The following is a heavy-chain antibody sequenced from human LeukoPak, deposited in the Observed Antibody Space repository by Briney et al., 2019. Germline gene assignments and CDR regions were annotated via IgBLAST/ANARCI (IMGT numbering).Heavy chain of an antibody. CDR3: ARDRIVGGNWFDT. Sequence: SETLSLTCAVYGGSFSGYYWRWLGQAPGTGLEWIGYIYYSGRTYFNPSLTSHLTISVDTPKNQFSLKLRSVTAADTAVYYCARDRIVGGNWFDTWGQGTLVTVSS. CDR1: GGSFSGYY. CDR2: IYYSGRT. J-gene: IGHJ5*02. D-gene: IGHD2/OR15-2a*01. V-gene: IGHV4-34*01.